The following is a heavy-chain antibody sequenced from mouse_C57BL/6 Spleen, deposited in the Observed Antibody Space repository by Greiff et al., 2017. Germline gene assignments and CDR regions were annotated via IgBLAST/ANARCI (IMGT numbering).Heavy chain of an antibody. D-gene: IGHD2-4*01. Sequence: VQLQQSGPELVKPGASVKISCKASGYALSSSWMNWVKQRPGKGLEWIGRIYPGDGDTNYNGKFKGKATLTADKSSSTAYMQLSSLTSEDSAVYFCAIYDYDGPGFAYWGQGTLVTVSA. CDR2: IYPGDGDT. CDR3: AIYDYDGPGFAY. J-gene: IGHJ3*01. V-gene: IGHV1-82*01. CDR1: GYALSSSW.